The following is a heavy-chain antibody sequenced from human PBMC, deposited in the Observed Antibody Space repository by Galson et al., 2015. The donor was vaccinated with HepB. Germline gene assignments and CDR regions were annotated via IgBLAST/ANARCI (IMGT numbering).Heavy chain of an antibody. CDR2: IIPIFGRA. CDR3: ARELESRVVID. CDR1: GGTFSSYA. V-gene: IGHV1-69*06. D-gene: IGHD2-21*01. J-gene: IGHJ4*02. Sequence: SVKVSCKASGGTFSSYAISWVRQAPGQGLEWMGGIIPIFGRANYAQKLQGRVTITADKSTSTAYMELSSLRSEDTAVYYCARELESRVVIDWGQGTLVTVSS.